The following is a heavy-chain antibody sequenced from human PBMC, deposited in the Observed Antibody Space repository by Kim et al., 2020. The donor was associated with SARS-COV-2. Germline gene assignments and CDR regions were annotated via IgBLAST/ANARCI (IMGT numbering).Heavy chain of an antibody. V-gene: IGHV3-21*01. CDR3: ARAPYSSSWYGYYFDY. J-gene: IGHJ4*02. Sequence: TVRGRFTMSRDKAKNSRYLQMNSLRAEDTAVYYCARAPYSSSWYGYYFDYWGQGTLVTVSS. D-gene: IGHD6-13*01.